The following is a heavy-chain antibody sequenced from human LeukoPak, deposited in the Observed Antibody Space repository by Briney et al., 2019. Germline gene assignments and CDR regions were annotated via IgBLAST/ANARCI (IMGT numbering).Heavy chain of an antibody. CDR2: ISSSGSYI. D-gene: IGHD6-13*01. CDR3: ASPYNSRWYELCY. V-gene: IGHV3-21*01. CDR1: GFTFSSYS. J-gene: IGHJ4*02. Sequence: KPGGSLRLSCAASGFTFSSYSMNWVRQAPGKGLEWVSSISSSGSYIYYADSVKGRFTIARDNAKKSLYLQMNSLRAEDTAVYYCASPYNSRWYELCYWGQGTLVTVSS.